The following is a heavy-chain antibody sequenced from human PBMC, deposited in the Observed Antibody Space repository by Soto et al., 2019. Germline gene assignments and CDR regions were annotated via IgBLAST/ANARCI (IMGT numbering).Heavy chain of an antibody. CDR2: ITSSSNFI. CDR1: VFIFSCDI. Sequence: KAGGSLILSGVVSVFIFSCDIMNWVRQAPGEGLEWVSVITSSSNFIYEADSVKGLITISRDSAKNTLSQQMNSLGDEDTAEYYCARGRSAYSVTWYGGYFEFWGQGQQVPVS. J-gene: IGHJ4*02. CDR3: ARGRSAYSVTWYGGYFEF. D-gene: IGHD1-26*01. V-gene: IGHV3-21*06.